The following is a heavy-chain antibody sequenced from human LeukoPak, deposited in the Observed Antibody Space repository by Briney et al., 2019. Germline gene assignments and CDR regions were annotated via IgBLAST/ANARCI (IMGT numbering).Heavy chain of an antibody. V-gene: IGHV3-23*01. Sequence: GGSLRLSCAVSGITLSNYGMSWVRQAPGKGLEGVAGISGGGGGTNYADSVKGRFTISRDNPKNTLYLQMHSLRAEDTAVYFCAKRGVVVRVILVGFHKEANYFDSWGQGALVTVSS. CDR1: GITLSNYG. D-gene: IGHD3-10*01. J-gene: IGHJ4*02. CDR2: ISGGGGGT. CDR3: AKRGVVVRVILVGFHKEANYFDS.